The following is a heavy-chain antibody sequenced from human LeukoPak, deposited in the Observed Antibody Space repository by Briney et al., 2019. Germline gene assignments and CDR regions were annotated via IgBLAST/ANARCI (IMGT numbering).Heavy chain of an antibody. D-gene: IGHD3-16*01. J-gene: IGHJ4*02. CDR1: GFTFSSYS. Sequence: GGSLRLSCAASGFTFSSYSMNWVRQAPGKGLEWVGRIKSKTDGETTDYAAPVEGRFTISRDDSKDTLYLQMNSLKTEDTAVYYCTTDDDYVWGSYRYWGQGTLVTVSS. V-gene: IGHV3-15*01. CDR3: TTDDDYVWGSYRY. CDR2: IKSKTDGETT.